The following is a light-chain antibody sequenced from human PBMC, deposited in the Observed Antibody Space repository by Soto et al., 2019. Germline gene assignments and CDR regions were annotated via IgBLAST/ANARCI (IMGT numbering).Light chain of an antibody. CDR1: QCIGRY. Sequence: DIQMTQSPSSLSASVGDRVTITCRASQCIGRYLNWYQEKPGKAPNVVIFTASSLQSGVPSRFNGSGSGTEFTLTISSLQPEDFANYYCQQSYSIPITFGQGTRLEI. J-gene: IGKJ5*01. CDR2: TAS. CDR3: QQSYSIPIT. V-gene: IGKV1-39*01.